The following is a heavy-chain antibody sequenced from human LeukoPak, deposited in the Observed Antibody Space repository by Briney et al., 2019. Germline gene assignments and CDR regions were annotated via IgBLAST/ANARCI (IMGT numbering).Heavy chain of an antibody. D-gene: IGHD1-26*01. V-gene: IGHV1-69*13. CDR3: ASSPVGAQIDY. J-gene: IGHJ4*02. CDR1: GGTFSIYA. Sequence: SVKVSFKASGGTFSIYAISWVRQAPGQGLEWMGGIIPIFGTANYAQKFQGRVTITADESTSTAYMELSSLRSEDTAVYYCASSPVGAQIDYWGQGTLVTVSS. CDR2: IIPIFGTA.